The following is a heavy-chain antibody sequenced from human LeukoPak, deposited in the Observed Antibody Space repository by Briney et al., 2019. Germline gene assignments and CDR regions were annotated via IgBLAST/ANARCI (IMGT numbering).Heavy chain of an antibody. J-gene: IGHJ4*02. D-gene: IGHD1-26*01. V-gene: IGHV1-2*02. Sequence: RASVTVSCKASGYTFTGYYMHWVRQAPGQGLEWMGWINPNSGGTNYAQKFQGRVTMTRDTSISTAYMELSRLRSDDTAVYYCARASSGRAPDYWGQGTLVTVSS. CDR2: INPNSGGT. CDR1: GYTFTGYY. CDR3: ARASSGRAPDY.